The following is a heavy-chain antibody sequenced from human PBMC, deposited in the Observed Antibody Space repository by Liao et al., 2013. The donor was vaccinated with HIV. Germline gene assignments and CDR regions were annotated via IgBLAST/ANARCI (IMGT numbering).Heavy chain of an antibody. CDR3: ARDPDY. V-gene: IGHV4-39*07. CDR1: GAAVSSSDYY. CDR2: IYFGATT. J-gene: IGHJ4*02. Sequence: QLQLQESGPRLVKPSETLSLTCSVSGAAVSSSDYYWGWIRQPPGKGLEWIGSIYFGATTYYSPSLKSRVTISVDTSKNQFSLKLSSVTAADTAVYYCARDPDYWGQGTLVTVSS.